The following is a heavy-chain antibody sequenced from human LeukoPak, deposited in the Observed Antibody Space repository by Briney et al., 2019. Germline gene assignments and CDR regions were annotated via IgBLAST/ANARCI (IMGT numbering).Heavy chain of an antibody. Sequence: SETLSLTCTVSGGSISSSSYYWGWIRQPPGKGLEWIGSIYYSGSTYYNPSLKSRVTISVDTSKNQFSLKLSSVTAADTAVYYRARENSSGWYGDYYYGMDVWGQGTTVTVSS. CDR2: IYYSGST. D-gene: IGHD6-19*01. J-gene: IGHJ6*02. CDR1: GGSISSSSYY. V-gene: IGHV4-39*07. CDR3: ARENSSGWYGDYYYGMDV.